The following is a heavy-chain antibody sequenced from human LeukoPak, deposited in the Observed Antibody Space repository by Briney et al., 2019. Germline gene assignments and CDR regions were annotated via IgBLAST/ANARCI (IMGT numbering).Heavy chain of an antibody. CDR2: IYTSGST. Sequence: SETLSLTCTVSGGSISSYYWSWIRQPAGKGLEWIGRIYTSGSTNYNPSLKSRVTMSVDTSKNQFSLKLSSVTAADTAVYYCARDLFYYDSSGYYLDAFDIWGQGTMVTVSS. D-gene: IGHD3-22*01. V-gene: IGHV4-4*07. CDR3: ARDLFYYDSSGYYLDAFDI. CDR1: GGSISSYY. J-gene: IGHJ3*02.